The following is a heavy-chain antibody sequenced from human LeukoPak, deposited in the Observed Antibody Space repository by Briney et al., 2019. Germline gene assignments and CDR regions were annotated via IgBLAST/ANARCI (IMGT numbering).Heavy chain of an antibody. D-gene: IGHD3-10*01. CDR2: ISGSGGST. V-gene: IGHV3-23*01. CDR1: GFTFSSYA. J-gene: IGHJ4*02. CDR3: AKGPRSGSYENYFDY. Sequence: GGSLRLSCAASGFTFSSYAMSWVRQAPGEGLEWVSAISGSGGSTYYADSVKGRFTISRDNSKNTLYLQMNSLRAEDTAVYYCAKGPRSGSYENYFDYWGQGTLVTVSS.